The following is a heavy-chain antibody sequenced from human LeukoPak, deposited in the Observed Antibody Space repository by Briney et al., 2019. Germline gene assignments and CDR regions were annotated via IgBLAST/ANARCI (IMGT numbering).Heavy chain of an antibody. D-gene: IGHD1-26*01. Sequence: PGGSLRLSCAASGFTFSSYSINWVRQAPGKGLEWVSSISSSSSYIYYADSVKGRFTISRDNAKNSLYLQMNSLRAEDTALYYCARGASPYYYYYCMDVWGKGTTVTVS. V-gene: IGHV3-21*01. J-gene: IGHJ6*03. CDR1: GFTFSSYS. CDR2: ISSSSSYI. CDR3: ARGASPYYYYYCMDV.